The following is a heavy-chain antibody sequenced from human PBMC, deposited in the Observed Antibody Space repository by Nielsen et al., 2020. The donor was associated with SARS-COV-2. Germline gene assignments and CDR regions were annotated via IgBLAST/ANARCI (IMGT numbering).Heavy chain of an antibody. CDR2: IYYSGST. J-gene: IGHJ4*02. Sequence: WIRQPPGKGLEWIGSIYYSGSTYYNPSLKSRVTISVDTSKNQFSLKLSSVTAADTAVYYCASLPVVPAAIRSYGSYYFDYWGQGTLVTVSS. V-gene: IGHV4-39*01. D-gene: IGHD2-2*02. CDR3: ASLPVVPAAIRSYGSYYFDY.